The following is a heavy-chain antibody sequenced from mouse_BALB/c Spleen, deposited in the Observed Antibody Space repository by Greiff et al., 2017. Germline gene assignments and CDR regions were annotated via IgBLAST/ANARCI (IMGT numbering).Heavy chain of an antibody. D-gene: IGHD1-1*01. CDR1: GYTFTSYW. CDR3: ARSGNGSTLYAMDY. J-gene: IGHJ4*01. Sequence: VQLQESGAELVKPGASVKLSCKTSGYTFTSYWIQWVKQRPGQGLGWIGEIFPGTGTTYYNEKFKGKATLTIDTSSSTAYMQLSSLTSEDSAVYFCARSGNGSTLYAMDYWGQGTSVTVSS. CDR2: IFPGTGTT. V-gene: IGHV1S132*01.